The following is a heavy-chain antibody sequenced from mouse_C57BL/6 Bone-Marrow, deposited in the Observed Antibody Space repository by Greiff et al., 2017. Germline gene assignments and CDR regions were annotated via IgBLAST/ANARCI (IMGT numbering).Heavy chain of an antibody. V-gene: IGHV5-12*01. CDR3: ARDEDYGSSYYAMDY. CDR2: ISNGGGST. D-gene: IGHD1-1*01. J-gene: IGHJ4*01. Sequence: EVKVVESGGGLVQPGGSLKLSCAASGFTFSDYYMSWVRQTPEKRLEWVAYISNGGGSTYYPDTVKGRFTISRDNAKNTLYRQMSRLKSEDTAMYYCARDEDYGSSYYAMDYWGQGTSVTVSS. CDR1: GFTFSDYY.